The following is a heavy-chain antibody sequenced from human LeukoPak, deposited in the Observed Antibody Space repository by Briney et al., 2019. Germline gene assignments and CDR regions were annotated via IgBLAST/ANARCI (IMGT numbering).Heavy chain of an antibody. V-gene: IGHV1-2*02. D-gene: IGHD3-3*01. Sequence: ASVKVSCKASGYTFTGYYMHWVRQAPGQGLEWMGWINPNSGGTNYAQKFQGRVTMTRDTSISTAYMELSRLRSDDTAVYYCARQVPYDFWSGYYYYYYYMDVWGKGTTVTVSS. CDR2: INPNSGGT. J-gene: IGHJ6*03. CDR1: GYTFTGYY. CDR3: ARQVPYDFWSGYYYYYYYMDV.